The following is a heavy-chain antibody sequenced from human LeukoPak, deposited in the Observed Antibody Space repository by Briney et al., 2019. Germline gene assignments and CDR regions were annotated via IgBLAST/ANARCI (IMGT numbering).Heavy chain of an antibody. D-gene: IGHD5-12*01. J-gene: IGHJ4*02. CDR1: GGSISSYY. CDR3: ARRSDRGYDFDY. V-gene: IGHV4-59*01. Sequence: SETLSLTCTVSGGSISSYYWSWIRQPPGKGPEYIGFIYYSGSTKYNPSLKSRVTISVDTSKNQFSLKLSPVTAADTAVYYCARRSDRGYDFDYWGQGTLVTVSS. CDR2: IYYSGST.